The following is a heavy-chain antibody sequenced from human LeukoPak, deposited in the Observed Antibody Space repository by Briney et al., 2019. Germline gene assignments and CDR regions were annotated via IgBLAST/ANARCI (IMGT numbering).Heavy chain of an antibody. CDR1: GFTFSGSA. Sequence: GGSLKLSCAASGFTFSGSAMHWVRQAPGKGLEWVSYISSSGSTIYYADSVKGRFTISRDNAKNSLYLQMNSLRAEDTAVYYCARDYAVYGGNSNPYFDYWGQGTLVTVSS. CDR2: ISSSGSTI. V-gene: IGHV3-48*03. CDR3: ARDYAVYGGNSNPYFDY. J-gene: IGHJ4*02. D-gene: IGHD4-23*01.